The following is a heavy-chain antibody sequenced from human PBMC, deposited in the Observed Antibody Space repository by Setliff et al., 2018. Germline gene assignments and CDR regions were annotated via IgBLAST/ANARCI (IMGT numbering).Heavy chain of an antibody. J-gene: IGHJ5*02. CDR1: SGSFSGYF. V-gene: IGHV4-34*01. CDR2: INHSGST. D-gene: IGHD2-2*01. CDR3: ARGIGGYCSSMSCSNESWP. Sequence: LSLTCAVYSGSFSGYFWSWIRQPPGKGLEWSGEINHSGSTNYNPSLKSRVTISVDTSKNQFSLKLSSVTAADTAVYYCARGIGGYCSSMSCSNESWPWGQGTLVTVSS.